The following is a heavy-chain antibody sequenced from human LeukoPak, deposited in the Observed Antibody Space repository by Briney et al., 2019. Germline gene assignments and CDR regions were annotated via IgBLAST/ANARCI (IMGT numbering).Heavy chain of an antibody. CDR1: GFTFSSYA. CDR2: ISYDGNNK. Sequence: GGSLRLSCAASGFTFSSYAVNWVRQAPGKGLEWVAVISYDGNNKYYADSVKGRPTISRDNSKNTLYLQMNSLRAEDTAVYFCAREPHSSGSYYAFDYWGQGALVTVSS. J-gene: IGHJ4*02. V-gene: IGHV3-30*01. D-gene: IGHD1-26*01. CDR3: AREPHSSGSYYAFDY.